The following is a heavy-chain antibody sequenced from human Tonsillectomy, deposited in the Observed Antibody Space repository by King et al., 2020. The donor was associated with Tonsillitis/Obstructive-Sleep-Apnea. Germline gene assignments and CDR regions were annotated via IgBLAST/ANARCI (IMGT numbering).Heavy chain of an antibody. CDR2: IYYSGIT. V-gene: IGHV4-59*01. D-gene: IGHD1-26*01. J-gene: IGHJ5*02. CDR1: GGSISSYY. Sequence: QLQESGPGLVKPSETLSLTCTVSGGSISSYYWSWIRQPPGKGLEWIGYIYYSGITKYNPSLKSRVTISVDTSKNQFSLKLSSVTAADTAVYYCARGTQWELLLDWFDPWGQGTLVTVSS. CDR3: ARGTQWELLLDWFDP.